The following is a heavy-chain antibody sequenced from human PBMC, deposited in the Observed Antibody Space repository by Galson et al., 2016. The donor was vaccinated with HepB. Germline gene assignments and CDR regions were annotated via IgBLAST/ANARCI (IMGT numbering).Heavy chain of an antibody. Sequence: SVKVSCKASGYTFASYDINWVRQAPGQGLEWMGWINPSSGDTGYAQKFQARVTMTRDKATSTVHMELRSLTSDDTAVYYCVRDSRSWSFDYWGQGTLVTVSS. V-gene: IGHV1-8*01. CDR2: INPSSGDT. CDR3: VRDSRSWSFDY. D-gene: IGHD6-19*01. J-gene: IGHJ4*02. CDR1: GYTFASYD.